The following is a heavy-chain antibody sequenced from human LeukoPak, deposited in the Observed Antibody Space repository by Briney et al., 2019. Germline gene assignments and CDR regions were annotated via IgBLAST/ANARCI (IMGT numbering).Heavy chain of an antibody. D-gene: IGHD2-2*01. CDR3: TRDGKDCSSTSCSADY. CDR1: GFTFSTYT. J-gene: IGHJ4*02. V-gene: IGHV3-21*01. CDR2: ISFSSSYN. Sequence: PGGSLRLSCAASGFTFSTYTMNWVRQAAGKELEWVASISFSSSYNYYAGSVMGRFTISRDNAKNSLYLQMNSLRVEDTAVYFCTRDGKDCSSTSCSADYWGQGTLVTVSS.